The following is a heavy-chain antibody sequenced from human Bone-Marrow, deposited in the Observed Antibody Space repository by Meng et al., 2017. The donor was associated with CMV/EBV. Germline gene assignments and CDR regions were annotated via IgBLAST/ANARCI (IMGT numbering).Heavy chain of an antibody. D-gene: IGHD4-11*01. Sequence: ESLKISCAASGFTFSSYWMSWVRQAPGKGLEWVANIKQDGSEKYYVDSVKGRFTISRDNSKNTLYLQMNSLRAEDTAVYYCAARRQDSNYGMDVWGQGTTVTVSS. V-gene: IGHV3-7*01. CDR1: GFTFSSYW. J-gene: IGHJ6*02. CDR3: AARRQDSNYGMDV. CDR2: IKQDGSEK.